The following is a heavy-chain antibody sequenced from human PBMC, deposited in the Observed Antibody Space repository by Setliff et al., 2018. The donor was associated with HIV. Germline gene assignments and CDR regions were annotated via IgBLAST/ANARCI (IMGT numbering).Heavy chain of an antibody. CDR1: GNIFTTYG. Sequence: PRASVKVSCKASGNIFTTYGISWVRQAPGQGLEWMGWISASNDNTNYAQKFQGRVTMTTDTSTNTAYMELRSLRSDDTAVYYCAKDQDGLQFLEWLQPTFDIWGQGTMVTVSS. CDR3: AKDQDGLQFLEWLQPTFDI. CDR2: ISASNDNT. V-gene: IGHV1-18*01. D-gene: IGHD3-3*01. J-gene: IGHJ3*02.